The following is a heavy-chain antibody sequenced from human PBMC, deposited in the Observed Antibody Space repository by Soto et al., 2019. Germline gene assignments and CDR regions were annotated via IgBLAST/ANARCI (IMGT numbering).Heavy chain of an antibody. CDR3: TRGIRGSSGWSYYYGMDV. D-gene: IGHD6-19*01. V-gene: IGHV3-7*03. CDR2: IQQDGGEQ. J-gene: IGHJ6*02. CDR1: GFTFSNYW. Sequence: PGGSLRLSCAASGFTFSNYWMSWVRHAPGKGLEWVANIQQDGGEQYYVDSVKGRFTISRDNAKNSLYLQMSSLRAEDTAVYYCTRGIRGSSGWSYYYGMDVWGQGTTVTVSS.